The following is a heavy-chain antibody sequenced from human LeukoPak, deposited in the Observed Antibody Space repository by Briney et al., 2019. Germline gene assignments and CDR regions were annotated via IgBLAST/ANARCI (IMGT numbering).Heavy chain of an antibody. J-gene: IGHJ5*02. Sequence: SETLSLKCSVSGDSINGSYWSWLRQPPGKRLEWIGNIYYSGSANYNPSLESRVTISLDTSKNQFSLELTSVTAADTALYYCARDGYGSGSYGWFDPWGQGTLVTVSS. CDR1: GDSINGSY. D-gene: IGHD3-10*01. V-gene: IGHV4-59*01. CDR2: IYYSGSA. CDR3: ARDGYGSGSYGWFDP.